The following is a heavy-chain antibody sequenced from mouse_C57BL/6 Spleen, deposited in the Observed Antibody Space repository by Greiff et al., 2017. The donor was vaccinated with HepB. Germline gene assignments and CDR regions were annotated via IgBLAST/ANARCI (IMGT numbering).Heavy chain of an antibody. CDR2: ISYSGST. CDR3: AKTGRGGFDY. Sequence: EVQLVESGPGMVKPSQSLSLTCTVTGYSITSGYDWHWIRHFPGNKLEWMGYISYSGSTNYNPSLKSRISITHDTSKNHFFLKLNSVTTEDTATYYCAKTGRGGFDYWGQGTTLTVSS. V-gene: IGHV3-1*01. J-gene: IGHJ2*01. CDR1: GYSITSGYD. D-gene: IGHD4-1*01.